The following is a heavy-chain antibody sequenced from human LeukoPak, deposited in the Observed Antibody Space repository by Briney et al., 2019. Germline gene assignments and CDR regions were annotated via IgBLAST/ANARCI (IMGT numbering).Heavy chain of an antibody. V-gene: IGHV4-39*01. CDR2: IYYTGST. Sequence: KPSETLSLTCSVSGASISTTNYYWGWIRQPPGKGLEWIGSIYYTGSTYNSPSLKGRVTVSVDTSKNHFSLRLNSVTAADTAVYYCARHRGRNGGHSFGDWGQGTLVTVSS. CDR1: GASISTTNYY. D-gene: IGHD2-8*01. CDR3: ARHRGRNGGHSFGD. J-gene: IGHJ4*02.